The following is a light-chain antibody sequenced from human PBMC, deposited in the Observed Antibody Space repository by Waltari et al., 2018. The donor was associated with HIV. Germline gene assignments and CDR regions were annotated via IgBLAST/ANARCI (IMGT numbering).Light chain of an antibody. J-gene: IGLJ2*01. CDR2: RNN. V-gene: IGLV1-47*01. Sequence: QSVLTQPPSASGTPGQRVTISCSGSSSNIGSNYVYWYQQLPGTAPKLLIYRNNQRPSGVPVRFSGSKSGTSASLASSGLRSEDEADYYCAAWDDSLSGLVVFGGGTKLTVL. CDR1: SSNIGSNY. CDR3: AAWDDSLSGLVV.